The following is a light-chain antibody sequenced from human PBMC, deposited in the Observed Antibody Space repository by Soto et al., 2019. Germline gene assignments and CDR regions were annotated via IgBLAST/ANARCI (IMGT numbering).Light chain of an antibody. CDR2: AAS. V-gene: IGKV1-39*01. CDR3: QQSYSTPQT. CDR1: QIISSY. J-gene: IGKJ1*01. Sequence: DIPMTQSPSSLSASVGERVTMTCRPSQIISSYLNCYQQKPGKATKLLFYAASSLQSGVPSRFSGSGSGTDFTLTISSLQPEDFATYFCQQSYSTPQTFGQGTKVDNK.